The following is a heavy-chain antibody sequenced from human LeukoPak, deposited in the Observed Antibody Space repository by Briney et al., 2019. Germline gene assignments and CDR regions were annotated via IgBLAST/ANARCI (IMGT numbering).Heavy chain of an antibody. J-gene: IGHJ4*02. CDR3: VALGDRIY. CDR2: SSAASDT. Sequence: PGGSLRLSCAASGFTFSSYDMHWVRQATGKGLDWVSSSSAASDTYYLDSVKGRFTISRENAKNSLYLQMNSLRAGDTAVYYCVALGDRIYWGQGTLVTVSS. D-gene: IGHD2-21*02. CDR1: GFTFSSYD. V-gene: IGHV3-13*01.